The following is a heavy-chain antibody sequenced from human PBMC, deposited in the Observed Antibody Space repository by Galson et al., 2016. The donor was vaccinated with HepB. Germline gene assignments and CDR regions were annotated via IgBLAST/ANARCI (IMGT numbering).Heavy chain of an antibody. CDR1: GYTFTSYG. CDR2: ISAYNGNT. J-gene: IGHJ4*02. CDR3: ARDPLTSNLVPPADY. V-gene: IGHV1-18*01. Sequence: SVKVSCKASGYTFTSYGINWVRRAPGQGLEWMGWISAYNGNTNYAQKLQGRVTMTTDTSTSTAYVELRSLRADDTAVYYCARDPLTSNLVPPADYWGQGTLVTVSS. D-gene: IGHD2-2*01.